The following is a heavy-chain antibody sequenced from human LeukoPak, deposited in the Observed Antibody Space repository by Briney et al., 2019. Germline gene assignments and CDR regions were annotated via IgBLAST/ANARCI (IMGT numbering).Heavy chain of an antibody. D-gene: IGHD3-9*01. V-gene: IGHV1-69*05. J-gene: IGHJ4*02. Sequence: SVKVSCKASGGTFSSYAISWVRQAPGQGLEWMGGIIPIFGTANYAQKFQGRVTITTDESTSTAYMELSSLRSDDTAVCYCASYDILTGYYDYWGQGTLVTVSS. CDR3: ASYDILTGYYDY. CDR1: GGTFSSYA. CDR2: IIPIFGTA.